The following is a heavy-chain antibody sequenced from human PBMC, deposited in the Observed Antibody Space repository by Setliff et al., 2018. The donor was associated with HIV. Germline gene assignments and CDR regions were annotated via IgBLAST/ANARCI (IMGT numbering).Heavy chain of an antibody. CDR1: GGSIGGYS. CDR2: IYPSTSA. CDR3: ARRPMVRGFGRYYFDY. V-gene: IGHV4-4*09. D-gene: IGHD3-10*01. Sequence: SETRSLTCSVSGGSIGGYSWGWIRQSPGKGLEWIGYIYPSTSANYNPSLKSRVRILLDTSKNQFSLRLTSVTAADTAVYFCARRPMVRGFGRYYFDYWGQGTLVTVSS. J-gene: IGHJ4*02.